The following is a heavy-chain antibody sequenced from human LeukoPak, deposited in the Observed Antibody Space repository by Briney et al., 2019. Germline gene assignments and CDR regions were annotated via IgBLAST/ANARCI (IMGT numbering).Heavy chain of an antibody. V-gene: IGHV3-23*01. CDR1: GLTFSIYA. D-gene: IGHD3-22*01. Sequence: HPGGSLRLSCSASGLTFSIYAMSWPRHAPGKGVEWVSSFSSSCSDTYYALSVKGRFPICRDHPHHPLYVKMNNLRGEHTDVFFCAKDQPNYYGSSGHYYNLNCDCWGQGTLVTVSS. J-gene: IGHJ4*02. CDR2: FSSSCSDT. CDR3: AKDQPNYYGSSGHYYNLNCDC.